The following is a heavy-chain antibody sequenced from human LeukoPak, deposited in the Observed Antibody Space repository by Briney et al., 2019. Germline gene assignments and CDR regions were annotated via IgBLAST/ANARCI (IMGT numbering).Heavy chain of an antibody. Sequence: GESLKISCKGSGCSFTSYWIGWVRQMPGKGLEWMGIIYPGDSDTRYSPSFQGQVTISADKSISTVYLQWSSLKASDTAMYYCARSLVVAATITLDYWGQGTLVTVSS. J-gene: IGHJ4*02. V-gene: IGHV5-51*01. CDR2: IYPGDSDT. D-gene: IGHD2-15*01. CDR1: GCSFTSYW. CDR3: ARSLVVAATITLDY.